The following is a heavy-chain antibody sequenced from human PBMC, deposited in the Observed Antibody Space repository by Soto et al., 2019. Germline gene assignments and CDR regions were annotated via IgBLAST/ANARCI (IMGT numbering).Heavy chain of an antibody. CDR3: ATLNSFGSDY. V-gene: IGHV3-74*01. Sequence: GGSMRLSCAALGFTFSNFWMHWVRQTAGKGLVWVSKINGDGSATFYADSVKGRFTISRDIAKNTVYLQMNRLRAEDTPVYYCATLNSFGSDYWGQGTLVTVSS. J-gene: IGHJ4*02. CDR2: INGDGSAT. CDR1: GFTFSNFW. D-gene: IGHD5-18*01.